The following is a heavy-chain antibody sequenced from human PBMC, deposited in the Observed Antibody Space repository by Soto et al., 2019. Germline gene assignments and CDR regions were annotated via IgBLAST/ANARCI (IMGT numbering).Heavy chain of an antibody. Sequence: SSVKVSCKASGYTFTGYYMHWVRQAPGQGLEWMGWINPNSGGTNYAQKLQGRVTMTTDTSTSTAYMELRSLRSDDTAVYYCARFQDDIVVVPAAMGYWGQGTLVPVSS. V-gene: IGHV1-2*02. D-gene: IGHD2-2*01. CDR1: GYTFTGYY. CDR3: ARFQDDIVVVPAAMGY. J-gene: IGHJ4*02. CDR2: INPNSGGT.